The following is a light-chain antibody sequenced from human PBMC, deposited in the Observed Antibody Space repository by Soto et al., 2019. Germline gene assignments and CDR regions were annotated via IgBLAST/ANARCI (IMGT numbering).Light chain of an antibody. J-gene: IGLJ3*02. CDR3: HAYNYGVSAFV. CDR1: NSNLGAGYD. V-gene: IGLV1-40*01. Sequence: QSVLTQPPSVSGAPGQRVTISCTGTNSNLGAGYDVHWYQQLPGAAPKLVIFGNRNRPSGVPERFSGSKSGTSASLAITGLQPEDEDDYYCHAYNYGVSAFVFGGGTKLTVL. CDR2: GNR.